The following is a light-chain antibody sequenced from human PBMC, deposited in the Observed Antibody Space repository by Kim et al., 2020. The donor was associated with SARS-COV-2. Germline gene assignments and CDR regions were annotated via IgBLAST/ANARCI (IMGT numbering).Light chain of an antibody. Sequence: GQRVTISCSGSSYNSGSNYVYWYQQLTGTAPKLLIYRNNQRPSGVPDRFSGSKSGTSASLAISGLRSEDEADYYCTAWDDSLSVWVFGGGTKLTVL. V-gene: IGLV1-47*01. J-gene: IGLJ3*02. CDR2: RNN. CDR3: TAWDDSLSVWV. CDR1: SYNSGSNY.